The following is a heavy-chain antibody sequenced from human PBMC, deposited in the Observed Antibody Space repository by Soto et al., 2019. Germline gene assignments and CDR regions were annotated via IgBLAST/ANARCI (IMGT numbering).Heavy chain of an antibody. CDR1: GFTFSSYE. CDR2: ISSSGSTI. V-gene: IGHV3-48*03. D-gene: IGHD2-2*01. J-gene: IGHJ5*02. CDR3: AREFLGYCSSTSCQYGFDP. Sequence: GGSLRLSCAASGFTFSSYEMNWVRQAPGKGLEWVSYISSSGSTIYYADSVKGRFTISRDNAKNSLYLQMNSLRAEDTAVYYCAREFLGYCSSTSCQYGFDPWGQGTLVTVSS.